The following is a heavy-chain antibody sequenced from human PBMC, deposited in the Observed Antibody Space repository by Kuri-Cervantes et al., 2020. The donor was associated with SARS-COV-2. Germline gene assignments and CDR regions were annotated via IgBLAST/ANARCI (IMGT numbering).Heavy chain of an antibody. CDR2: INPSGGST. CDR1: GYTFTSYY. CDR3: ARDAYYDFWSGYECDY. Sequence: ASVKVSCKASGYTFTSYYMHWVRQAPGQGLEWMGIINPSGGSTSYAQKFQGRVTMTRDTSTSTAYMELRGLRSDDTAVYYCARDAYYDFWSGYECDYWGQGTLVTVSS. D-gene: IGHD3-3*01. V-gene: IGHV1-46*01. J-gene: IGHJ4*02.